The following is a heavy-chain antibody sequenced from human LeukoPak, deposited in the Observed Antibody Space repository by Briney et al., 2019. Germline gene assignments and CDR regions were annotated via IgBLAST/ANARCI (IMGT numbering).Heavy chain of an antibody. V-gene: IGHV5-51*01. Sequence: PGDSDSRYSPSFEGQVTMSADKSISTAYLQWSSLKASDTAIYYCASPRNYGSGSSDAFDIWGQGTMVTVSS. J-gene: IGHJ3*02. D-gene: IGHD3-10*01. CDR2: PGDSDS. CDR3: ASPRNYGSGSSDAFDI.